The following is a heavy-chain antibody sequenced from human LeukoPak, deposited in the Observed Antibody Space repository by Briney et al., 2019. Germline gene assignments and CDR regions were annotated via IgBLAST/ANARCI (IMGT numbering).Heavy chain of an antibody. J-gene: IGHJ4*02. V-gene: IGHV1-46*01. CDR3: ARDSNWAFDS. Sequence: ASVKVSCKASGYRFSSNHMHWVRQAPGQGLEWMGIIKSGGGTTYAQKFQGRIALTRDTSTTTFYMDLNNLRFEDTAVYYCARDSNWAFDSWGQGTLVTVSS. CDR2: IKSGGGT. D-gene: IGHD1-1*01. CDR1: GYRFSSNH.